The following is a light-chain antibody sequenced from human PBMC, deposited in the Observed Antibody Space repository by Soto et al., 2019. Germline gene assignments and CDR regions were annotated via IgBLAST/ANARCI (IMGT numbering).Light chain of an antibody. J-gene: IGKJ2*01. V-gene: IGKV4-1*01. CDR2: WAS. Sequence: DIVMTQSPDFLAVSLGERSTISCRSSQAIFRDSSGRHLLAWYQQKPGQPPKLLIYWASTRESGVPDRFSGSGSATDFTLTIISLHAEDVAVYYCQHFYNPPLFTFGQGTKLEI. CDR1: QAIFRDSSGRHL. CDR3: QHFYNPPLFT.